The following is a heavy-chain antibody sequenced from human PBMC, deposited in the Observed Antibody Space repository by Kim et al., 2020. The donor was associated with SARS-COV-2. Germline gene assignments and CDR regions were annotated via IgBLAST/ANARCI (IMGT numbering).Heavy chain of an antibody. J-gene: IGHJ4*02. CDR2: ISSSSSYI. CDR3: ARESYSGGLTLWFGELTGFDY. D-gene: IGHD3-10*01. V-gene: IGHV3-21*01. CDR1: GFTFSSYS. Sequence: GGSLRLSCAASGFTFSSYSMNWVRQAPGKGLEWVSSISSSSSYIYYADSVKGRFTISRDNAKNSLYLQMNSLRAEDTAVYYCARESYSGGLTLWFGELTGFDYWGQGTLVTVSS.